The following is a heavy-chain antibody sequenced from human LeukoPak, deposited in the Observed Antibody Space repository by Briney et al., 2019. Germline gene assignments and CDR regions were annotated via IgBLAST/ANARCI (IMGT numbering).Heavy chain of an antibody. V-gene: IGHV3-30-3*01. CDR2: ISYDGNNK. D-gene: IGHD1-26*01. J-gene: IGHJ4*02. CDR1: GFTFSGYA. CDR3: ARGVGSDY. Sequence: PGGSLRLSCAASGFTFSGYAMHWVRQAPGKGLEWVAFISYDGNNKNYADSVKGRFTIFRDDSKSTLYLQMNSLRPEDTAVYYCARGVGSDYWGQGTLVTVSS.